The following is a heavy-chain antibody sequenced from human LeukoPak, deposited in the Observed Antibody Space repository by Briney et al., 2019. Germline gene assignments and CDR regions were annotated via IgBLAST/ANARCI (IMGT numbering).Heavy chain of an antibody. CDR3: ARDDRGDIAAAIPFDY. CDR1: GFTFSSYS. V-gene: IGHV3-21*01. D-gene: IGHD6-13*01. J-gene: IGHJ4*02. Sequence: GGSLRLSCAASGFTFSSYSMNWVRQAPGKGLEWVSSISSSSSYIYYADSMKGRFTISRDNAKNSLYLQMSSLRAEDTAVYYCARDDRGDIAAAIPFDYWGQGTLVTVSS. CDR2: ISSSSSYI.